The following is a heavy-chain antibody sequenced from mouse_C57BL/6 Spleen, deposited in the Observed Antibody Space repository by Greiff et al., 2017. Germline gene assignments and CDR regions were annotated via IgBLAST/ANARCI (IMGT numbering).Heavy chain of an antibody. V-gene: IGHV1-5*01. D-gene: IGHD1-1*01. CDR1: GYTFTSYW. Sequence: VHVKQSGTVLARPGASVKMSCKTSGYTFTSYWMHWVKQRPGQGLEWIGAIYPGNSDTSYNQKFKGKATPTAVTSASTAYMELSSLTTEYSAVYYCTRAITTVVAAFGYWGHGTTLTGSS. J-gene: IGHJ2*01. CDR2: IYPGNSDT. CDR3: TRAITTVVAAFGY.